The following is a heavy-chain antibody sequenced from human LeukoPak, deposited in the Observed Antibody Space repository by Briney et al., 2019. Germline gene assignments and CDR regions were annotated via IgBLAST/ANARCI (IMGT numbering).Heavy chain of an antibody. J-gene: IGHJ5*02. CDR2: INHSGST. CDR1: GGSFSGYY. Sequence: SETLSLTCAVYGGSFSGYYWSWIRQPPGKGLEWIGEINHSGSTNYNPSLKSRVTISVDTSKNQFSLKLSSVTAADTAVYYCARHVNDGSGLFDPWGQGTLVTVSS. CDR3: ARHVNDGSGLFDP. V-gene: IGHV4-34*01. D-gene: IGHD3-10*01.